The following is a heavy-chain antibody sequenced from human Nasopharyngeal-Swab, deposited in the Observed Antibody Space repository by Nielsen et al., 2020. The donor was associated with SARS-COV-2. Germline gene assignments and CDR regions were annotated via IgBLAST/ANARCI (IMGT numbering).Heavy chain of an antibody. CDR1: GFTFNTFW. V-gene: IGHV3-7*01. J-gene: IGHJ4*02. CDR3: VLPSVAAPGRDS. Sequence: GESLKISCATSGFTFNTFWMSWVRQAPGKGLEWVAIIKQDGDETQYADSVKGRFTISRDNVEKSLYLQMDNLRVEDTAVYYCVLPSVAAPGRDSWGKGTLVTVSS. CDR2: IKQDGDET. D-gene: IGHD6-25*01.